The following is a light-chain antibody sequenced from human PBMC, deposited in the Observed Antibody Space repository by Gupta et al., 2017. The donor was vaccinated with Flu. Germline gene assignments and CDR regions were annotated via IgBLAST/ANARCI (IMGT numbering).Light chain of an antibody. Sequence: PFCLSASVGDRVSITRRESHSISRRLNWYQQKPGKAPKLLIYSTSTLQSGVPSRFSGSGSGTDFTLTISSLQPEDVAAYYCQQSDNMPWAFGQGTKVEIK. CDR1: HSISRR. J-gene: IGKJ2*01. CDR2: STS. V-gene: IGKV1-39*01. CDR3: QQSDNMPWA.